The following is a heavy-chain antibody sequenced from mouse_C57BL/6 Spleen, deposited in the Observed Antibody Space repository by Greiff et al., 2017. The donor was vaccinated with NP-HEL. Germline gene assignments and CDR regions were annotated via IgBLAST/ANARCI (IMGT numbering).Heavy chain of an antibody. CDR3: ARKEFAY. CDR1: GYTFTGYW. CDR2: ILPGSGST. J-gene: IGHJ3*01. Sequence: VQLQQSGAELMKPGASVKLSCKATGYTFTGYWIEWVKQRPGHGLEWIGEILPGSGSTNYNEKFKGKATLTADTSSNTAYMQLSSLTTEDAAIYYCARKEFAYWGQGTLVTVSA. V-gene: IGHV1-9*01.